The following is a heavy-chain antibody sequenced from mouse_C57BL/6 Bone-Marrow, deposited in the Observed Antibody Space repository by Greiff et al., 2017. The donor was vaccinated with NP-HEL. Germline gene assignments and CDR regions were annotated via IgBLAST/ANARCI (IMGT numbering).Heavy chain of an antibody. CDR1: GFTFSDYY. J-gene: IGHJ2*01. V-gene: IGHV5-16*01. CDR3: ARVSGVYFDY. Sequence: DVKLVESEGGLVQPGSSMKLSCTASGFTFSDYYMAWVRQVPDKGLEWVANINYDGSSTYYLDSLKSRFIISRDNAKNILYLQMSSLKSEDTATYYCARVSGVYFDYWGQGTTLTVSS. CDR2: INYDGSST.